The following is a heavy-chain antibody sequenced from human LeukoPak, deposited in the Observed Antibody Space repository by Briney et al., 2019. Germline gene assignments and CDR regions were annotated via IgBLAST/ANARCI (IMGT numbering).Heavy chain of an antibody. CDR3: MSPYYYDSSGNYYYYYYMDV. V-gene: IGHV3-73*01. J-gene: IGHJ6*03. Sequence: GGSLRLSCAASGFTFSGSAMHWVRQASGKGLEWVGRIRSKANSYATAYAASVKGRFTISRDDSKNTAYLQMNSLKTEDTAVYYCMSPYYYDSSGNYYYYYYMDVWGKGTTVTVSS. CDR1: GFTFSGSA. CDR2: IRSKANSYAT. D-gene: IGHD3-22*01.